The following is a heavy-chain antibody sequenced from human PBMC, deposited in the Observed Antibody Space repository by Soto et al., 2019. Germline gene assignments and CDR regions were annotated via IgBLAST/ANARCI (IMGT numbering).Heavy chain of an antibody. D-gene: IGHD2-15*01. CDR2: IQSGGPT. CDR1: GFTVSSKY. CDR3: ARDDVLCDGGRCYGVPLDV. Sequence: EVQLVESGGGLVQPGGSLRLSCAASGFTVSSKYMSWVRQAPGKGLEWVSLIQSGGPTYYADSVKGRFTISRHTSENTVHLQMDSLRAEDTAVYYCARDDVLCDGGRCYGVPLDVWGKGNTVTVSS. J-gene: IGHJ6*04. V-gene: IGHV3-66*01.